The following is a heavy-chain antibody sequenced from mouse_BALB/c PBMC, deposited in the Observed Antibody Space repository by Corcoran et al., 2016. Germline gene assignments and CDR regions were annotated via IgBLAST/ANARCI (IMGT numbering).Heavy chain of an antibody. V-gene: IGHV9-3-1*01. CDR2: INTYTGEP. CDR3: AREPYAMDY. CDR1: GYTFTNYG. J-gene: IGHJ4*01. Sequence: QIQLVHSGPELKKPGETVKISCKASGYTFTNYGMNWVKQAPGKGLKWMGWINTYTGEPTYADDFKGRFAFSMETSASTAYLQINNLKNEDTATYFCAREPYAMDYWGQGTSVTVSS.